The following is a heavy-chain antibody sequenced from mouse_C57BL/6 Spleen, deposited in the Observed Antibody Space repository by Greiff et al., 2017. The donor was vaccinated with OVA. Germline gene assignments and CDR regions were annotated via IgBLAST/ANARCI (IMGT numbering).Heavy chain of an antibody. J-gene: IGHJ2*01. V-gene: IGHV5-17*01. CDR1: GFTFSDYG. D-gene: IGHD1-1*01. Sequence: VQLKESGGGLVKPGGSLKLSCAASGFTFSDYGMHWVRQAPEKGLEWVAYISSGSSTIYYADTVKGRFTISRDNAKNTLFLQMNSLRSEDTAMYYCARRFIKGNYFDYWGQGTTLTVSS. CDR3: ARRFIKGNYFDY. CDR2: ISSGSSTI.